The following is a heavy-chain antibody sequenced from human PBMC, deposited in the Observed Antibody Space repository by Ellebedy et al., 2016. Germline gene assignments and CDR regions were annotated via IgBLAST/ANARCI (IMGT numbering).Heavy chain of an antibody. CDR3: ARDSRAGGGVIVIDY. Sequence: GESLKISCAASGFTFSSYGMHWVRQAPGKGLEWVAVIWYDGSNKYYADSVKGRFTISRDNSKNTLYLQMNSLRAEDTAVYYCARDSRAGGGVIVIDYWGQGTLVTVSS. CDR2: IWYDGSNK. J-gene: IGHJ4*02. D-gene: IGHD3-16*02. CDR1: GFTFSSYG. V-gene: IGHV3-33*01.